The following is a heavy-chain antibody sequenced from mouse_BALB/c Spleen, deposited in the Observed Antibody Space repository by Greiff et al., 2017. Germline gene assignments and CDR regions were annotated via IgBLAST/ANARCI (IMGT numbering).Heavy chain of an antibody. J-gene: IGHJ2*01. Sequence: EVQLVESGGGLVQPGGSLKLSCAASGFTFSSYGMSWVRQTPGKRLELVATINSDGSSTYYPASVKGQFIISRDNAKNTLYLQMSSLKSEDTAMYYCARQGMHDYFDYWGQGTTLTVSS. CDR1: GFTFSSYG. V-gene: IGHV5-6-3*01. D-gene: IGHD6-5*01. CDR3: ARQGMHDYFDY. CDR2: INSDGSST.